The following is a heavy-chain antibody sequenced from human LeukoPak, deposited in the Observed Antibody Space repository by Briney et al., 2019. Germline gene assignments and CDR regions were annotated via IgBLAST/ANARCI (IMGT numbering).Heavy chain of an antibody. CDR3: ARHGSGWYWDAFDI. D-gene: IGHD6-19*01. Sequence: EASVKVSCKASGYTFTSYGISWVRQAPGQGLEWMGWISAYNGNTNYAQKLQGRVTMTTDTSTSTAYMELRSLRSDDTAVYYCARHGSGWYWDAFDIWGQGTMVTVSS. CDR1: GYTFTSYG. CDR2: ISAYNGNT. J-gene: IGHJ3*02. V-gene: IGHV1-18*01.